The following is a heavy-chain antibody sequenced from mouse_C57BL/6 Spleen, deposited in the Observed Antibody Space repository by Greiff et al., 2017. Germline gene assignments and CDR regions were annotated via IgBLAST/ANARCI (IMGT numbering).Heavy chain of an antibody. V-gene: IGHV1-64*01. CDR2: IHPNSGST. CDR3: ARRSDYDRALDY. Sequence: QVQLQQPGAELVKPGASVKLSCKASGYTFTSYWMHWVKQRPGQGLEWIGMIHPNSGSTNYNEKFKSKATLTVDKSSSTAYMQLSSLTSEDSAVYCCARRSDYDRALDYWGQGTTLTVSS. D-gene: IGHD2-4*01. CDR1: GYTFTSYW. J-gene: IGHJ2*01.